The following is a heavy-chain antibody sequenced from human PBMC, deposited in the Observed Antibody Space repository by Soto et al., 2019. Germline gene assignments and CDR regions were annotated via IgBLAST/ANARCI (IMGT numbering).Heavy chain of an antibody. CDR3: AHKGGGDRILDY. Sequence: QITLKESGPTLVKPTQTLTLTCTFSGFSLSASGVGVGWIRQPPGKALEWLAIIYWDDAKHYSPSLKSSLTITKDTPRNLVVLTMTNMDPVDTATYYCAHKGGGDRILDYWGQGTLVTVSS. D-gene: IGHD3-16*01. CDR1: GFSLSASGVG. J-gene: IGHJ4*02. V-gene: IGHV2-5*02. CDR2: IYWDDAK.